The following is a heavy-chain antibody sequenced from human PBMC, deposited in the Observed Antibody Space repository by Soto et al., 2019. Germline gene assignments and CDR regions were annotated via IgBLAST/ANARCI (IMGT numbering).Heavy chain of an antibody. Sequence: GGSLRLSCAASGFTFSSYAMHWVRQAPGKGLEWVAVISYDGSNKYYADSVKGRFTISRDNSKNTLYLQVNSLRAEDTAVYYCARGPSSLTRFDYWGQGTLVTVSS. CDR2: ISYDGSNK. J-gene: IGHJ4*02. CDR1: GFTFSSYA. D-gene: IGHD2-2*01. CDR3: ARGPSSLTRFDY. V-gene: IGHV3-30-3*01.